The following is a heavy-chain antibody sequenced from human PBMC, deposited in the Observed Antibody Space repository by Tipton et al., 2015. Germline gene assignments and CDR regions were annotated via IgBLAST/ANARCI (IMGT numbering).Heavy chain of an antibody. Sequence: SLRLSCTASGFTFSDHDMSWIRQAPGKGLEWIAHITQISIMTYHGDSVKGRFTISRDNANNSLYLQMNSLRAEDTAVYYCARDGLGIAVAETYYYYYYGMDVWGQGTTVTVSS. CDR1: GFTFSDHD. CDR2: ITQISIMT. CDR3: ARDGLGIAVAETYYYYYYGMDV. V-gene: IGHV3-11*04. D-gene: IGHD6-19*01. J-gene: IGHJ6*02.